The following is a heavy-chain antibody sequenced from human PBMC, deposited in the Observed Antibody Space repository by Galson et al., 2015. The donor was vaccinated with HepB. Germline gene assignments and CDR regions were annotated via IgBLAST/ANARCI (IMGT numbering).Heavy chain of an antibody. J-gene: IGHJ3*02. V-gene: IGHV4-39*01. Sequence: TLSLTCTVSGGSISSSSYYWGWIRQPPGKGLEWIGSIYYSGSTYYNPSLKSRVTISVDTSKNQFSLKLSSVTAADTAVYYCARRGEYYYDSSGYYYRPAFDIWGQGTMVTVSS. CDR1: GGSISSSSYY. CDR3: ARRGEYYYDSSGYYYRPAFDI. D-gene: IGHD3-22*01. CDR2: IYYSGST.